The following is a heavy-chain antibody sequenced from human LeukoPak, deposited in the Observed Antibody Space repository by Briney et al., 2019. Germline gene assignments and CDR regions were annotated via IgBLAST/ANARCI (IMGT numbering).Heavy chain of an antibody. V-gene: IGHV4-30-2*01. CDR1: GGSISSGGYY. J-gene: IGHJ4*02. Sequence: PSETLSLTCTVSGGSISSGGYYWSWIRQPPGKGLEWIGYIYHSGSTYYNPSLKSRVTISVDRSKNQFSLKLSSVTAADTAVYYCARGGRSLLEWSITDYWGQGTLVTVSS. CDR3: ARGGRSLLEWSITDY. D-gene: IGHD3-3*01. CDR2: IYHSGST.